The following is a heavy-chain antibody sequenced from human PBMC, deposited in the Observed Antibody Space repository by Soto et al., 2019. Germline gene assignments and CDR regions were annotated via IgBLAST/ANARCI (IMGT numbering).Heavy chain of an antibody. CDR1: GFTFRSYA. D-gene: IGHD4-17*01. CDR3: AKDRWPVTTVELET. V-gene: IGHV3-23*01. Sequence: EGSLRLSCAASGFTFRSYAMSWVCQAPGKGLEWVPAINGSGSRTDYADCVKGWFTITRDNSKNTLYLAVNSLRAEDTASCYCAKDRWPVTTVELETLGQGALVTICS. J-gene: IGHJ5*02. CDR2: INGSGSRT.